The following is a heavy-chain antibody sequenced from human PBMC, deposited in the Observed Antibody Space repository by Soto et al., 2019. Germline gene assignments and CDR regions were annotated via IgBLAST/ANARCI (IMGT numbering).Heavy chain of an antibody. Sequence: ASVKVSCKASGYTFNTYGINWVRQAPGQGLDWMGWISAYNGNTNYAEKVRGRVTMTTDTSTSTAYMELRSLRSDDTAVYYCAREALYSSGWYYSDYWGQGTPVTVSS. D-gene: IGHD6-13*01. CDR3: AREALYSSGWYYSDY. J-gene: IGHJ4*02. CDR1: GYTFNTYG. V-gene: IGHV1-18*01. CDR2: ISAYNGNT.